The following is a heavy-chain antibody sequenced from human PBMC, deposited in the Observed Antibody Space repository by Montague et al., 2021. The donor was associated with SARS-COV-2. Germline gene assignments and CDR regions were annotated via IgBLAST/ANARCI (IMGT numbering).Heavy chain of an antibody. CDR3: TRLSLGWNTD. V-gene: IGHV4-59*08. D-gene: IGHD1-1*01. Sequence: SETLSLTCTVSGDSMTDSYWSWIRQPPGKGLEYIGYIYFSGSTNYNPSLKSRLPISVDTSKNQFSLKLSSVTAADTAVSFCTRLSLGWNTDWGQGTLVTVSS. CDR1: GDSMTDSY. CDR2: IYFSGST. J-gene: IGHJ1*01.